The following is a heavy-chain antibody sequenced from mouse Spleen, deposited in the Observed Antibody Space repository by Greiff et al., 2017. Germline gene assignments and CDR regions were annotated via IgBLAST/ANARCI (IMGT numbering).Heavy chain of an antibody. V-gene: IGHV2-6*02. CDR3: ARPLGRWGAMDY. CDR2: IWSDGST. J-gene: IGHJ4*01. D-gene: IGHD4-1*01. CDR1: GFSLTSYG. Sequence: VHLVESGPGLVAPSQSLSITCTVSGFSLTSYGVHWVRQPPGKGLGWLVVIWSDGSTTYNSALKSRLSISKDNSKSQVFLKMNSLQTDDTAMYYCARPLGRWGAMDYWGQGTSVTVSS.